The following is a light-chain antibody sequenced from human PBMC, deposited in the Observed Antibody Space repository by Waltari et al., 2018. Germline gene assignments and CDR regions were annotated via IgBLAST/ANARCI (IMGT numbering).Light chain of an antibody. CDR1: SSNIGRNY. CDR2: RNK. V-gene: IGLV1-47*01. Sequence: QSVLTQPPSASGTPGQRVTISCSGSSSNIGRNYLSWYQQLPGAATKLLIYRNKQRPSGVPDRFSGSKSGTSASLAISGLRSEDEADYYCAAWDDSLSGRVFGGGTKLTVL. J-gene: IGLJ3*02. CDR3: AAWDDSLSGRV.